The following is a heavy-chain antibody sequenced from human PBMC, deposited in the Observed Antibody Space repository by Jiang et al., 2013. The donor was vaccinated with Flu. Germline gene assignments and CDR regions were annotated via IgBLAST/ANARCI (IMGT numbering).Heavy chain of an antibody. D-gene: IGHD4-17*01. CDR2: ISRDGRNK. Sequence: QLLESGGGVVQPGRSLRLSCAASGFTFSYYALHWVRQAPGKGLEWMTVISRDGRNKYYADSVKGRFTISRDNSKSTLYLQMNSLRPDDTAMYYCVRDYSGAYYREFDFWGQGTLVTVSS. CDR3: VRDYSGAYYREFDF. V-gene: IGHV3-30*04. CDR1: GFTFSYYA. J-gene: IGHJ4*02.